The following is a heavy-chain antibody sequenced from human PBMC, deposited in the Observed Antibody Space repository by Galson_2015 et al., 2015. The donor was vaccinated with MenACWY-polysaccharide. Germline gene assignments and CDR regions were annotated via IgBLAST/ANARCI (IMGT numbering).Heavy chain of an antibody. J-gene: IGHJ3*02. V-gene: IGHV3-23*01. CDR2: VSASGGST. CDR3: AKDTGPGEYAYSWGTFDI. Sequence: SLRLSCAASGFTFSSYAMSWVRQAPGKGLEWVSGVSASGGSTVDTVSAKGRFTMSRDNSKRSLYLQMNSLRAEDTAVYYCAKDTGPGEYAYSWGTFDIWGRGTMVTASS. D-gene: IGHD3-10*01. CDR1: GFTFSSYA.